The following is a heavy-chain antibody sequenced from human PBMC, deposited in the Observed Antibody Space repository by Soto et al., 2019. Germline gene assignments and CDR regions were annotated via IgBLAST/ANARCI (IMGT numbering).Heavy chain of an antibody. J-gene: IGHJ4*02. CDR1: GGSFSGYY. CDR2: IIHSGST. D-gene: IGHD3-10*01. Sequence: SETLSLTCAVYGGSFSGYYWSWIRQPPGKGLEWIGEIIHSGSTNYNPSLKSRVTISVDTSKNQFSLKLSSVTAADTAVYYCARGTYYYGSGSYPTGLFDYWGQGTLVTVSS. CDR3: ARGTYYYGSGSYPTGLFDY. V-gene: IGHV4-34*01.